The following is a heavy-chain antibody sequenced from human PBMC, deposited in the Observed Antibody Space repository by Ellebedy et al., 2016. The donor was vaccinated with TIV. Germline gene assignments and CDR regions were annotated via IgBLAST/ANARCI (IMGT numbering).Heavy chain of an antibody. D-gene: IGHD3-10*01. CDR1: GGSISSYY. V-gene: IGHV4-59*01. CDR2: IYYSGNT. Sequence: MPGGSLRLSCTVSGGSISSYYWSWIRQPPGKGLEWIGYIYYSGNTNYNPSLKSRVTISVDTSKNQFSLKLSSVTAADTAVYYCARGIDSGSYYYGSGSQNFDYWGQGTLVTVSS. CDR3: ARGIDSGSYYYGSGSQNFDY. J-gene: IGHJ4*02.